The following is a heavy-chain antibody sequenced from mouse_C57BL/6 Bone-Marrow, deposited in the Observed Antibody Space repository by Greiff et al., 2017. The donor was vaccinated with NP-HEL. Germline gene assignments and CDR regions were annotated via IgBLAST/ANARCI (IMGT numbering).Heavy chain of an antibody. D-gene: IGHD2-12*01. CDR2: IDPNSGGT. J-gene: IGHJ4*01. CDR1: GYTFTSYW. CDR3: AKGHDDYAMDY. V-gene: IGHV1-72*01. Sequence: QVKLQQPGAELVKPGASVKLSCKASGYTFTSYWMHWVKQRPGRGLEWIGRIDPNSGGTKSNEKFNIKATLTVDKPSSTAYMKLSSLTSEDSSVYSSAKGHDDYAMDYWGQGTSVTVSS.